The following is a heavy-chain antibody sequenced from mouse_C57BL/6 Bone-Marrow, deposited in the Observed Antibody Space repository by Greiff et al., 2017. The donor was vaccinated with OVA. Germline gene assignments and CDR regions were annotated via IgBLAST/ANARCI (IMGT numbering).Heavy chain of an antibody. V-gene: IGHV2-2*01. CDR1: GFSFTSYG. CDR3: ASFYGLSYWYCDV. Sequence: VQLQQSGPGLVQPSQSLSITCTVSGFSFTSYGVHWVRQSPGKGLEWLGVIWSGGSTDYNAAFISRLSISKDNSKSQVFFKMNSLQAGDTSIYYCASFYGLSYWYCDVWGTGTTVTVAS. CDR2: IWSGGST. J-gene: IGHJ1*03. D-gene: IGHD1-1*01.